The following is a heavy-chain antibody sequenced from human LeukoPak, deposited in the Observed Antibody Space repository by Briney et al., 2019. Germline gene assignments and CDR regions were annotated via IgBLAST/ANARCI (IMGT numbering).Heavy chain of an antibody. CDR2: IYYSGST. D-gene: IGHD2-15*01. J-gene: IGHJ6*03. CDR3: AREAGYCSGGSCYSFHYYYYYYMDV. CDR1: GGSISSYY. Sequence: SETLSLTCTVSGGSISSYYWSWIRQPPGKGLEWIGYIYYSGSTNYNPSLKSRVTISVDTSKNQFSLKLSSVTAADTAVYYCAREAGYCSGGSCYSFHYYYYYYMDVWGKGTTVTVSS. V-gene: IGHV4-59*01.